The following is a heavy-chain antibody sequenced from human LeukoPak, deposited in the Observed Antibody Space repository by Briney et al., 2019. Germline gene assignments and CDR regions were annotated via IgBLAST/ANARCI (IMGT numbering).Heavy chain of an antibody. J-gene: IGHJ4*02. Sequence: GASVKVSCKASGGTFSSYTISWVRQAPGQGLEWMGRIIPILGIANYAQKFKGRVTITADKSTSTAYMELSSLRSEDTAVYYCARKVEYCSSTSCYLDYWGQGTLVTVSS. V-gene: IGHV1-69*02. CDR2: IIPILGIA. CDR3: ARKVEYCSSTSCYLDY. D-gene: IGHD2-2*01. CDR1: GGTFSSYT.